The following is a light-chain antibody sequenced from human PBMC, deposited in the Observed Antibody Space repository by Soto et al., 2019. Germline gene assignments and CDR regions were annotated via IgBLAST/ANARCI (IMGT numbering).Light chain of an antibody. CDR2: DVS. Sequence: QSVLTQPRSVSGSPGQSVTISCSGTSSDVGGYNYVSWYQHHAGRAPKLIICDVSKRPSGVPDRFSGSKSGNTASLTISGLQSEDDADYYCCSYAGSSVLFFGGGTKLTVL. J-gene: IGLJ2*01. CDR3: CSYAGSSVLF. V-gene: IGLV2-11*01. CDR1: SSDVGGYNY.